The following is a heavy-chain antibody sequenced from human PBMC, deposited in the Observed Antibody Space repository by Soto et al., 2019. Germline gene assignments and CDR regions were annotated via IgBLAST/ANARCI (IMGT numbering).Heavy chain of an antibody. CDR3: AREKGGVEMATIPAFDI. Sequence: ASVKVSCKASGGTFSSYAISWVRQAPGQGLEWMGGIIPIFGTANYAQKFQGRVTITADESTSTAYMELSSLRSEETAVYYCAREKGGVEMATIPAFDIWGQGTMVTVSS. V-gene: IGHV1-69*13. CDR2: IIPIFGTA. D-gene: IGHD5-12*01. J-gene: IGHJ3*02. CDR1: GGTFSSYA.